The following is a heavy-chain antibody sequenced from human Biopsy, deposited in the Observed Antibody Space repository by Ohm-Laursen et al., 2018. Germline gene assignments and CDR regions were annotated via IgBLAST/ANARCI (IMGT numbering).Heavy chain of an antibody. CDR1: GFKFADYG. Sequence: SLRLSCAASGFKFADYGMNWVRHVPGKGLEWVSRISWNSGSIGYVDSVKGRFTISRDNAKNSLYLQMNSLKAEDTALYYCARGYYDIGTGYHYDVFDFWGRGTLVTVSS. CDR3: ARGYYDIGTGYHYDVFDF. J-gene: IGHJ3*01. V-gene: IGHV3-9*01. D-gene: IGHD3-9*01. CDR2: ISWNSGSI.